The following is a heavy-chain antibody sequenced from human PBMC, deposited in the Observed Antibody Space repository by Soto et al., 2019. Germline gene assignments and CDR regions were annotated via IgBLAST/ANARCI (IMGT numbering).Heavy chain of an antibody. Sequence: SETLSLTCAVYGGSFSCYFWTWIRQSPGKGLEWIGEINHSGSTNSNPSLKSRVAISVDTSKNQISLKLRSVTAADTAVYYCARGISLIVEVQRDAPDKYYFDSWGQGTLVTVSS. CDR3: ARGISLIVEVQRDAPDKYYFDS. J-gene: IGHJ4*02. CDR1: GGSFSCYF. D-gene: IGHD2-15*01. V-gene: IGHV4-34*01. CDR2: INHSGST.